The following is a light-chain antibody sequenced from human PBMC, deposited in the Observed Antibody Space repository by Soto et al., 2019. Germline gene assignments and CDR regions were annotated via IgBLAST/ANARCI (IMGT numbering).Light chain of an antibody. Sequence: DIQMTQSPSTLSASVGDRVTITCRASQSISSWLAWYQQKPGKAPKLLIYKASSLESGVPSRFSGSGSGTESPSTITGLRPDDLALYSGKQYKGYLPPNPFGQGPSWRSN. CDR2: KAS. J-gene: IGKJ2*01. CDR3: KQYKGYLPPNP. CDR1: QSISSW. V-gene: IGKV1-5*03.